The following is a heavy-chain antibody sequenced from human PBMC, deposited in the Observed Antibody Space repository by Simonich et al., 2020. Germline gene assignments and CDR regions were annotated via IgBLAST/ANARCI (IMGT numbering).Heavy chain of an antibody. CDR3: ARARGDSSSWYFDY. CDR1: GFTFSSYS. Sequence: EVQLVESGGGLVKPGGSLRLSCAASGFTFSSYSMNWVRQAPGKGLEWVSSISSSSSYIYYASSVKGRFTITRDNAKNSLYLQMNSLRAEDTAVYYCARARGDSSSWYFDYWGQGTLVTVSS. V-gene: IGHV3-21*01. J-gene: IGHJ4*02. CDR2: ISSSSSYI. D-gene: IGHD6-13*01.